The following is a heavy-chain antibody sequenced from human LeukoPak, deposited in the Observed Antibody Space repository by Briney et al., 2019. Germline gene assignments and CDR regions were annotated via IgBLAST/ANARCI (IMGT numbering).Heavy chain of an antibody. CDR3: ARGPKYIASTGPHYFDY. CDR1: GFTFGSYS. CDR2: ISHGSSYI. V-gene: IGHV3-21*01. J-gene: IGHJ4*02. Sequence: GGSLRLSCAASGFTFGSYSMNWVRQAPGKGLEWVSSISHGSSYIYYADSVKGRFTISRDNAENSLYLQMNSLRAEDTAVYYCARGPKYIASTGPHYFDYWGQGTLVTVPS. D-gene: IGHD1-1*01.